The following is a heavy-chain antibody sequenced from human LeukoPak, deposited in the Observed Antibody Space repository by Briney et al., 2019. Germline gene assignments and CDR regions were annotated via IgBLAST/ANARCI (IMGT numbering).Heavy chain of an antibody. CDR2: INPNSGGT. V-gene: IGHV1-2*02. CDR3: ARDRIRYFDWLFEAFDI. Sequence: ASVKVSCKASGYTFTGYYMHWVRQAPGQGLEWMGWINPNSGGTNYPQKFQGRVTMTRDTSISTAYMELSRLRSDDTAVYYCARDRIRYFDWLFEAFDIWGQGTMVTVSS. D-gene: IGHD3-9*01. J-gene: IGHJ3*02. CDR1: GYTFTGYY.